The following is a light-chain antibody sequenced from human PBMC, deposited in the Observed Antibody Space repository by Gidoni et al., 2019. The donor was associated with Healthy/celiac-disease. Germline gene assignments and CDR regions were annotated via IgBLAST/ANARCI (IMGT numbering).Light chain of an antibody. CDR1: QSASSY. CDR3: QQRSNWPRLT. V-gene: IGKV3-11*01. Sequence: EIVLTQSPATLSLSPGERATLSCRASQSASSYLAWYQQKPGQAPRLLIYDASNRATGIPARFSGSGSGTDCTLTISSLEPEDFAVYYCQQRSNWPRLTFGGGTKVEIK. J-gene: IGKJ4*01. CDR2: DAS.